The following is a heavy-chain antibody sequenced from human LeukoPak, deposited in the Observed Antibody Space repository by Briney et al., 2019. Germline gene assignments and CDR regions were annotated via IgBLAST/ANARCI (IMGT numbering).Heavy chain of an antibody. CDR1: GGSFSGYY. Sequence: SETLSLTCAVYGGSFSGYYWSWIRQPPGKGLEWIGEINHSGSTNYNPSLKSRVTISVDTSKSQFSLKLSSVTAADTAVYYCARGMTYYYDSSGYYLDYWGQGTLVTVSS. V-gene: IGHV4-34*01. CDR3: ARGMTYYYDSSGYYLDY. J-gene: IGHJ4*02. D-gene: IGHD3-22*01. CDR2: INHSGST.